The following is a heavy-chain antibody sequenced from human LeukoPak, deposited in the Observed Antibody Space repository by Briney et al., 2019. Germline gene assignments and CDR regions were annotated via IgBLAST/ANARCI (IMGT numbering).Heavy chain of an antibody. CDR3: ARWGVHDTTTYCFDY. CDR2: ISGENGNT. D-gene: IGHD2/OR15-2a*01. Sequence: ASVKVSCKTSGYSFTNYGISWMRQAPGQGPEWMGWISGENGNTNYAQKFQARFTMTTNTSTGVAYMELRSLRSDDTAVYYCARWGVHDTTTYCFDYRGQGSLVTVSS. J-gene: IGHJ4*02. V-gene: IGHV1-18*04. CDR1: GYSFTNYG.